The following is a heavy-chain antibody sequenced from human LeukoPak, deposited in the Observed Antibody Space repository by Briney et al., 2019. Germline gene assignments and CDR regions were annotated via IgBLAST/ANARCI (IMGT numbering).Heavy chain of an antibody. CDR3: ARVVGVRDWFDP. V-gene: IGHV4-38-2*02. CDR2: IYHSGST. D-gene: IGHD3-10*01. Sequence: PSETLSLTCTVSGYSISSGYYWGWIRQPPGKGLEWIGSIYHSGSTYYNPSLKSRVTISVDTSKNQFSLKLSSVTAADTAVYYCARVVGVRDWFDPWGQGTLVTVSS. J-gene: IGHJ5*02. CDR1: GYSISSGYY.